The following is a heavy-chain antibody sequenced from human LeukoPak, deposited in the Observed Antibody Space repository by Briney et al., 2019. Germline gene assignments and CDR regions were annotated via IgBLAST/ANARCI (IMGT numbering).Heavy chain of an antibody. J-gene: IGHJ3*02. V-gene: IGHV4-59*01. CDR1: GGSISSYY. Sequence: SETLSLTCTVSGGSISSYYWSWIRQPPGKGLEWIGYIYYSGSTNYNPSLKSRVTISVDTSKNQFSLKLSSVTAADTAVYYCAREEGSGARGAFHIWGQGTMVTVSS. CDR3: AREEGSGARGAFHI. D-gene: IGHD7-27*01. CDR2: IYYSGST.